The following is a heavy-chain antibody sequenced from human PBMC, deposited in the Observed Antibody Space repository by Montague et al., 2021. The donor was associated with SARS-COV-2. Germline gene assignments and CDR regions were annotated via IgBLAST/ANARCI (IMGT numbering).Heavy chain of an antibody. Sequence: SETLSLTCTVTGDSVISDKYYWSWIRQPPGKGLEWIGFIYDSGSTSYNPSLHSRVTITIDTSKNTFSLNLMSVTPADTAVYYCVKGSGYPWGQGTLVTVSS. J-gene: IGHJ5*02. CDR3: VKGSGYP. D-gene: IGHD3-22*01. V-gene: IGHV4-61*01. CDR1: GDSVISDKYY. CDR2: IYDSGST.